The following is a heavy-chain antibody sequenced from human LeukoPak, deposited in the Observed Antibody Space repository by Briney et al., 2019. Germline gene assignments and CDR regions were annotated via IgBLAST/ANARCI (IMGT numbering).Heavy chain of an antibody. V-gene: IGHV3-7*01. J-gene: IGHJ4*02. CDR3: TREDHSNYNY. Sequence: GSLRLSCAASGFIFSSYWMSWVRQAPGKGLEWVGNIKEDGSEKYYVDSVKGRFTISRDNAKSSLYLYMNSLRAEDTAVYYCTREDHSNYNYWGQGTLVTVSS. CDR1: GFIFSSYW. CDR2: IKEDGSEK. D-gene: IGHD4-11*01.